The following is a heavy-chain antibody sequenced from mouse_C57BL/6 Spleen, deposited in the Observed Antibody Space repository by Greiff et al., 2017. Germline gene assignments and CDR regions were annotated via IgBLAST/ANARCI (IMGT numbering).Heavy chain of an antibody. V-gene: IGHV1-55*01. CDR2: IYPGSGST. CDR1: GYTFTSYW. J-gene: IGHJ2*01. D-gene: IGHD1-1*01. Sequence: VQLQQPGAELVKPGASVKMSCKASGYTFTSYWITWVKQRPGQGLEWIGDIYPGSGSTNYNEKFKSKATLTVDTSSSTAYMQLSSLTSEDAAVYYWARPPIYYYGSSDDYWGQGTTLTVSS. CDR3: ARPPIYYYGSSDDY.